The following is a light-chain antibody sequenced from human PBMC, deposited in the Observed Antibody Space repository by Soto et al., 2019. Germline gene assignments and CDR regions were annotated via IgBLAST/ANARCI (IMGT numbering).Light chain of an antibody. CDR2: EVS. Sequence: QSALTQPASASGSPGQSITISCTGTSSDVGGYNYVSWYQQHPGKAPKLMIYEVSNRPSGVSNRFSGSKSRNTASLTISGLQAEDEADYYCSSYTRNTTHVGFGGGTKLTV. V-gene: IGLV2-14*01. CDR3: SSYTRNTTHVG. CDR1: SSDVGGYNY. J-gene: IGLJ2*01.